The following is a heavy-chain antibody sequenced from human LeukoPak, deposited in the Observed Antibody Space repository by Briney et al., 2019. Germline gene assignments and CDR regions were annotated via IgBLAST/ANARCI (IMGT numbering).Heavy chain of an antibody. CDR3: ARGRPYSGSWYYKHYFDY. CDR2: IHYNGST. CDR1: GDSISSYY. V-gene: IGHV4-59*12. J-gene: IGHJ4*02. Sequence: PSETLSLTCTVSGDSISSYYWSWIRQPPGKGLEWIGYIHYNGSTNYNPSLTSRVTISVDTSKNQFSLKLSSVTAADTAVYYCARGRPYSGSWYYKHYFDYWGQGTLVTVSS. D-gene: IGHD6-13*01.